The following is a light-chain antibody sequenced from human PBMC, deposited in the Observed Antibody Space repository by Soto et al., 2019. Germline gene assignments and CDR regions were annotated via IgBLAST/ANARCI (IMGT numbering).Light chain of an antibody. CDR1: QSVRSSY. J-gene: IGKJ4*01. CDR2: GAS. CDR3: QQYGTSPPHT. Sequence: EIVLTQSPGTLSLSPGERATLSCRASQSVRSSYLAWYQHKPGQAPMLLIYGASSRATGIPDRFSGSGSGTDFTLTISRLEPEDFAVYYCQQYGTSPPHTFGGGTKVEIK. V-gene: IGKV3-20*01.